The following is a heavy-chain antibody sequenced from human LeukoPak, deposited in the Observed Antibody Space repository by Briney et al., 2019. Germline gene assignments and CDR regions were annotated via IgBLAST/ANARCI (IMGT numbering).Heavy chain of an antibody. V-gene: IGHV3-30*02. J-gene: IGHJ4*02. CDR1: GFTFSSYG. D-gene: IGHD3-22*01. CDR2: IRYDGSNK. CDR3: AKGGLVFVVVALPDY. Sequence: GGSLRLSCAASGFTFSSYGMHWLRQAPRKGLAGVAFIRYDGSNKYYADSVKGRFTISRDNSKNTLYLQMNSLRAEDTAVYYCAKGGLVFVVVALPDYWGQGTLVTVSS.